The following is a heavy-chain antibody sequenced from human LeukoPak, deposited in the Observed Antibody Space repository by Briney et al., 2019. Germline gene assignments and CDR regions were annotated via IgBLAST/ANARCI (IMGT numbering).Heavy chain of an antibody. J-gene: IGHJ4*02. D-gene: IGHD1-26*01. Sequence: GGSLRLSCAASGFTVSSNSMSWVRQAPGKGLEWVSSISRSSSTIYYADSVKGRFTISRDNARNSLYLQMNSLRAEDTAVYYCARGGAWLDCWGQGTLVTVSS. CDR2: ISRSSSTI. CDR3: ARGGAWLDC. V-gene: IGHV3-48*04. CDR1: GFTVSSNS.